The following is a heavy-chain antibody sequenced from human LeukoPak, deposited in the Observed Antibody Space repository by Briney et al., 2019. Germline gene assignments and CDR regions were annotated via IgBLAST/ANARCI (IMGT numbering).Heavy chain of an antibody. CDR2: ISNGKT. D-gene: IGHD2-21*02. J-gene: IGHJ5*02. V-gene: IGHV3-23*01. Sequence: GGSLRLSCAAAGFPFSSHAMSWVRQPPGKGLEWVSAISNGKTYYADSVRGRFTISRDDSKNAVYLQMNNLRDEDTALYYCVRAPGYCASVCLKSNWFDPWGQGTLVTVSS. CDR1: GFPFSSHA. CDR3: VRAPGYCASVCLKSNWFDP.